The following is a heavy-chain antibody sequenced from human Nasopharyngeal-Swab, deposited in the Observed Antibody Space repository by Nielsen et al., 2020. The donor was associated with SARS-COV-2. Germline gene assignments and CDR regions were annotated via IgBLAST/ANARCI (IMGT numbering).Heavy chain of an antibody. CDR3: ARDSPNVAAGGTPTHYYYYYLDV. CDR1: GYTFLSYG. Sequence: ASVKVSCKASGYTFLSYGVDWVRQAPGHGLEWMGRIKPYGESPEYARKFQGRVTMTTDTSTRTAYMELRSLRSDDTAVYYCARDSPNVAAGGTPTHYYYYYLDVWGKGTAVTVSS. V-gene: IGHV1-18*01. J-gene: IGHJ6*03. D-gene: IGHD6-13*01. CDR2: IKPYGESP.